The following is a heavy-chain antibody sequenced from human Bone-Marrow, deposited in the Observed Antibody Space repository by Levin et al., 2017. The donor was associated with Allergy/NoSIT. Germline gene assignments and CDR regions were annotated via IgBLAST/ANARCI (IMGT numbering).Heavy chain of an antibody. J-gene: IGHJ3*01. CDR2: IYSGGST. V-gene: IGHV4-4*07. CDR1: GGSISGHY. D-gene: IGHD2-2*01. Sequence: SQTLSLTCTVSGGSISGHYWSWIRQPAEKGLEWIGRIYSGGSTSYNPSLKSRITMSVDTSKNQFSLRLSSVTAADTAVYFCARGLSCSSSSCYYSAFDLWGQGAMVTVSS. CDR3: ARGLSCSSSSCYYSAFDL.